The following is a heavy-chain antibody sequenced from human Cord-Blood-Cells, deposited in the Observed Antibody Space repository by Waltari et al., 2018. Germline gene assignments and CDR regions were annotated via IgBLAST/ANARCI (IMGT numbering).Heavy chain of an antibody. CDR3: ARASNWRFDY. Sequence: EVQLVESGGGLVKPGGSLRLSCAASGFTFSRYSMNRVRQAPGKGLEWVSSISSSSSYIDYADSVKGRFTISRDNAKNSLYLQMNSLRAEDTAVYYCARASNWRFDYWGQGTLVTVSS. J-gene: IGHJ4*02. CDR1: GFTFSRYS. D-gene: IGHD1-20*01. V-gene: IGHV3-21*01. CDR2: ISSSSSYI.